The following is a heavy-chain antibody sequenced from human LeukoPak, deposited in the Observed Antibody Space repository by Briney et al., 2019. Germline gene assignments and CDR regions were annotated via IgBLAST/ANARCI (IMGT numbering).Heavy chain of an antibody. D-gene: IGHD4-23*01. CDR1: GFTFSSYS. V-gene: IGHV3-7*01. J-gene: IGHJ4*02. Sequence: GGSLRLSCAASGFTFSSYSMNWVRQAPGKGLEWVGNIRQDDSEKNYVDSVKGRFTISRDNAKSSLYLQMNSLRAEDTAIYYCATDRKVGTWDPRFNYWGQGTLVTVSS. CDR3: ATDRKVGTWDPRFNY. CDR2: IRQDDSEK.